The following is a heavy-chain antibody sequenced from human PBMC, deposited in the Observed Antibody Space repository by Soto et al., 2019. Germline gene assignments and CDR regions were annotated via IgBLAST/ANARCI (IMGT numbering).Heavy chain of an antibody. D-gene: IGHD2-2*02. J-gene: IGHJ4*02. V-gene: IGHV4-39*02. CDR1: GGSISSSSYY. CDR2: IYYSGSP. CDR3: ARDYCSSTSCYTDY. Sequence: QLQLQESGPGLVKPSETLSLTCTVSGGSISSSSYYWGWIRQPPGKWLEWIGSIYYSGSPYYNPSLKSRVTISVDKSKNQYSLKLSSVTAADTAVYYCARDYCSSTSCYTDYWGQGTLVTGSS.